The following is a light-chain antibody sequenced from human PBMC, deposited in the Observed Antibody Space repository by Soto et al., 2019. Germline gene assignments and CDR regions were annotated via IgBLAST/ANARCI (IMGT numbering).Light chain of an antibody. CDR3: QQYKDSVWT. J-gene: IGKJ1*01. Sequence: DIPLTQAPSTLAASLGDRVTITCRASQTVERWLAWYQQKPGKAPNLVISDVSSLERGVPSRFSGSGSGTEFTLTISGLQPDDFATYYCQQYKDSVWTFGQGPKVDI. CDR2: DVS. CDR1: QTVERW. V-gene: IGKV1-5*01.